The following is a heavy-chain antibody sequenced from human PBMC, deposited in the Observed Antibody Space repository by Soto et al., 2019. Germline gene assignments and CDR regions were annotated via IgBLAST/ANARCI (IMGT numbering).Heavy chain of an antibody. Sequence: DVQLLESGGNLVQQGGSLRLSCSASGFTLSSYAMSWVRQAPGKGLEWVSSISAGGDMTYNSDSVKGRFTISRDHSNNAVSLQMQNLSLEDTARYHCARGDRGGSGSPASYSDSGLDVWGQGARVSVS. CDR2: ISAGGDMT. CDR1: GFTLSSYA. J-gene: IGHJ6*02. D-gene: IGHD3-10*01. V-gene: IGHV3-23*01. CDR3: ARGDRGGSGSPASYSDSGLDV.